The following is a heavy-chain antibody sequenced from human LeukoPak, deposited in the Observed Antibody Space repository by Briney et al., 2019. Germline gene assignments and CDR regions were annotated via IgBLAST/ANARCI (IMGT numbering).Heavy chain of an antibody. CDR1: GFTFSSYA. D-gene: IGHD3-22*01. J-gene: IGHJ4*02. V-gene: IGHV3-23*01. Sequence: PGGSLRLSCAASGFTFSSYAMSWVRQAPGKGLEWVSAISGSGGSTYYADSVKGRFPISRDNSKNTLYLQMNSLRAEDTAVYYCAKDPTMIVVVIPDYWGQGTLVTVSS. CDR2: ISGSGGST. CDR3: AKDPTMIVVVIPDY.